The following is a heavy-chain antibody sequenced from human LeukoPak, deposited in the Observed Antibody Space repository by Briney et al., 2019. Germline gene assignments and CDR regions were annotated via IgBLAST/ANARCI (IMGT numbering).Heavy chain of an antibody. Sequence: GGSLRLSCAASGFSFSGYSMNWVRQAPGKGLEWLSSISNGGEDIFYADSVKGRFTISRDNAKNSLYLHMSSLRGEDTALYYCAREWFHDSNAFDVWGQGTMVTVSS. V-gene: IGHV3-21*01. D-gene: IGHD3-10*01. CDR1: GFSFSGYS. J-gene: IGHJ3*01. CDR3: AREWFHDSNAFDV. CDR2: ISNGGEDI.